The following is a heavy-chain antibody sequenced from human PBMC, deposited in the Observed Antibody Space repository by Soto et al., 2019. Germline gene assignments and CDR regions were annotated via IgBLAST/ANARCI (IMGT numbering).Heavy chain of an antibody. V-gene: IGHV1-2*02. CDR3: LRGGYNCAGDH. Sequence: QVQLVQSGAEVREPGASVKVSCQASGYSLTAHHIHWVRQAPGLGFEWMGLIIPTSGATKVAQKFQGRLTSSRDTSIGTAYMELSRLTSDDTAVYYSLRGGYNCAGDHWGQGTLVTVSS. J-gene: IGHJ4*02. CDR2: IIPTSGAT. CDR1: GYSLTAHH. D-gene: IGHD2-21*01.